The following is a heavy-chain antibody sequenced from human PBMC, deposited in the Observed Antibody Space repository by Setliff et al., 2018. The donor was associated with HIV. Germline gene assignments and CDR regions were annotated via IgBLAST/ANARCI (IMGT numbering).Heavy chain of an antibody. CDR1: GFSLSTSGVG. Sequence: KSGPTLVNPTQTLTLTCTFSGFSLSTSGVGVGWIRQPPGKALEWLALIYWDDDKRYSPSLKSRLTITKDTSKNQVVLTMTNMDPVDTVTYYCAHRRGITMIVGHDAFDIWGQGTMVTVSS. V-gene: IGHV2-5*02. CDR3: AHRRGITMIVGHDAFDI. D-gene: IGHD3-22*01. J-gene: IGHJ3*02. CDR2: IYWDDDK.